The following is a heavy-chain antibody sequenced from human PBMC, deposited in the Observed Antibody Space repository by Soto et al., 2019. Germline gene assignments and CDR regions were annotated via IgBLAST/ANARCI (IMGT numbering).Heavy chain of an antibody. CDR1: GFTFSSYG. V-gene: IGHV3-33*01. D-gene: IGHD3-10*02. Sequence: QVQLVESGGGVVQPGRSLRLSCAASGFTFSSYGMHWVRQAPGEGLEWVAVIWYDGSNKYYADSVKGRFTISRDNSKNTLYLQMTSLRAEDTAVYYCARGIVRGVIYYGMDVWGQGTTVTVSS. CDR2: IWYDGSNK. CDR3: ARGIVRGVIYYGMDV. J-gene: IGHJ6*02.